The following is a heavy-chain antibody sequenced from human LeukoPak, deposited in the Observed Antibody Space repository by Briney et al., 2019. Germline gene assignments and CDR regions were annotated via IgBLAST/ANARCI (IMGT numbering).Heavy chain of an antibody. CDR2: IYYSGSA. CDR1: GGSISSDY. J-gene: IGHJ4*02. CDR3: ARYRTGSFDY. V-gene: IGHV4-59*01. Sequence: SETLSLTCTVSGGSISSDYGSRIRQPPGKGLEWIGYIYYSGSANYNPSLKSRVTISADTSKNQFSLKLSSVTAADTAVYYCARYRTGSFDYWGQGTLVTVSS. D-gene: IGHD2-8*02.